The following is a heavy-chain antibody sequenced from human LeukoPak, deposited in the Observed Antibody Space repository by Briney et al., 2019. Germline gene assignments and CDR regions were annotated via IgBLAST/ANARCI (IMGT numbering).Heavy chain of an antibody. CDR1: GYTFTGYY. CDR2: INPNSGGT. J-gene: IGHJ5*02. V-gene: IGHV1-2*06. D-gene: IGHD2-2*01. CDR3: AREDCSSTSCYLIGWFDP. Sequence: ASVKVSCKASGYTFTGYYMHWVRQAPGQGLEWMGRINPNSGGTNYAQKFQGRVTMTRDTSTSTVYMELSSLRSEDTAVYYCAREDCSSTSCYLIGWFDPWGQGTLVTVSS.